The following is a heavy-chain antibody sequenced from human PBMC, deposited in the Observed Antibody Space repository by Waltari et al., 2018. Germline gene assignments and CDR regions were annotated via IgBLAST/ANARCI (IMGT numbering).Heavy chain of an antibody. Sequence: QVQLVQSGAEVKKPGASVKVSCKASGYTFTSYAMHWVRQAPGQRLEWMGWINAGNGNTKYSQKFQGRVTVTADKSTSTAYMELSSLRSEDTAVYYCASWDSGPSYWGQGTLVTVSS. D-gene: IGHD1-26*01. CDR1: GYTFTSYA. V-gene: IGHV1-3*01. J-gene: IGHJ4*02. CDR3: ASWDSGPSY. CDR2: INAGNGNT.